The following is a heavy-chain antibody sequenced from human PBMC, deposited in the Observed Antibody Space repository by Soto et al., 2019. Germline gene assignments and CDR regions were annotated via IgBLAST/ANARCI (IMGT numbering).Heavy chain of an antibody. CDR3: ARDGALGENYYYYGMDV. D-gene: IGHD3-16*01. CDR1: GGTFSTST. Sequence: SVKVSCKASGGTFSTSTFTWVRQAPGQGLEWMGRTIPLLGVTNYAQDFQGRVTITADTSTSTAYMELRSLTSDDTAVYYCARDGALGENYYYYGMDVWGQGTTVTV. CDR2: TIPLLGVT. V-gene: IGHV1-69*04. J-gene: IGHJ6*02.